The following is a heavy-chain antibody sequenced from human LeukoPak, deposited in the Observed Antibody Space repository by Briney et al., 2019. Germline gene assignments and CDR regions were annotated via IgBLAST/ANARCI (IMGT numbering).Heavy chain of an antibody. CDR1: GGSISSYY. V-gene: IGHV4-59*01. CDR3: ARPKLNDDASDI. D-gene: IGHD1-1*01. Sequence: PSETLSLTCTVSGGSISSYYLSWMRQPPGKGLEGVGYIYYSGSTNYNPSLKSRVTISVDTSKNQFSLKLSSVTAADTAVYYCARPKLNDDASDIWGQGIMVTVSS. J-gene: IGHJ3*02. CDR2: IYYSGST.